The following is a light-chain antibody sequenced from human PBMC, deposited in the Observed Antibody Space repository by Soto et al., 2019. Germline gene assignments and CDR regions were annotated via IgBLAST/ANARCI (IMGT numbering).Light chain of an antibody. CDR2: EVS. Sequence: QSALTQPASVSGSPGQSITISCTGTSSDVGGYNYVSWYQQHPGKAPKLMLYEVSNRPSGVSNRFAGSKSGNTASLTISGLQDEDEADYYCSSYKSRSTLVFGTGTKLTVL. V-gene: IGLV2-14*01. J-gene: IGLJ1*01. CDR1: SSDVGGYNY. CDR3: SSYKSRSTLV.